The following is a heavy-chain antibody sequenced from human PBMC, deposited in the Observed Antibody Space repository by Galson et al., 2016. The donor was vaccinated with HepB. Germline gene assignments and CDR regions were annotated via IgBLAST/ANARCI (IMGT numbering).Heavy chain of an antibody. V-gene: IGHV1-69*02. Sequence: SVKVSCKPSGGTFGTYTLNWLQQAPGKGPEWMGRLVPIVNLANYVQRLQGSLTITADTPTSTTYMVLTSPTSEDTAIYYCASSLVPTASRFDPWGQGTLVTVSS. CDR3: ASSLVPTASRFDP. CDR2: LVPIVNLA. J-gene: IGHJ5*02. D-gene: IGHD2-21*02. CDR1: GGTFGTYT.